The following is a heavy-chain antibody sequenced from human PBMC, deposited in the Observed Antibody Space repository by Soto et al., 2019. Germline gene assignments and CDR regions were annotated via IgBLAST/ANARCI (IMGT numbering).Heavy chain of an antibody. Sequence: PSETLCVSCTFSVGSISSSSYYWGWIRQPPGKGLEWIGSIYYSGSTYYNPSLKSRVTISVDTSKNQFSLKLSSVTAADTPVYYCASRTTVGYYFDYWGKGNLVTVSS. D-gene: IGHD1-1*01. CDR1: VGSISSSSYY. CDR3: ASRTTVGYYFDY. J-gene: IGHJ4*02. V-gene: IGHV4-39*01. CDR2: IYYSGST.